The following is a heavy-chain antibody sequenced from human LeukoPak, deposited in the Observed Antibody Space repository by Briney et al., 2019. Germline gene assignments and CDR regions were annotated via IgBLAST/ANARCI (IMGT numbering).Heavy chain of an antibody. CDR1: GFTFSQYS. J-gene: IGHJ4*02. CDR2: ISSISGAK. Sequence: PGGSLRLSCAASGFTFSQYSMNWVRQAPGEGLEWLSYISSISGAKYYANSVKGRFTISRDNAKNLLYLQMNSLRVEDTAVYYCARDGYGGYFDYWGQGTLVTVSS. V-gene: IGHV3-48*04. CDR3: ARDGYGGYFDY. D-gene: IGHD4-23*01.